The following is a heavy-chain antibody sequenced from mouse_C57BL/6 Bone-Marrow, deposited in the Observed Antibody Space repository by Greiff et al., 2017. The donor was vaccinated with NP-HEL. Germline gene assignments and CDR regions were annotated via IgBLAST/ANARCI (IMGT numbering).Heavy chain of an antibody. V-gene: IGHV1-64*01. CDR2: IHPNSGST. CDR3: ARGIYYYGSSPFYYAMDY. Sequence: QVQLQQPGAELVKPGASVKLSCKASGYTFTSYWMHWVKQRPGQGLEWIGMIHPNSGSTNYNGKFQGKATLTADKSSSTAYMQLSSLTSEDSAVYFCARGIYYYGSSPFYYAMDYWGQGTSVTVSS. J-gene: IGHJ4*01. CDR1: GYTFTSYW. D-gene: IGHD1-1*01.